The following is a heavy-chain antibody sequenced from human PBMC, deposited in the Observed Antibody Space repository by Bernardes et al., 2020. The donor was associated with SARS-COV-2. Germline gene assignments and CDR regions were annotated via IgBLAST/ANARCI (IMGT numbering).Heavy chain of an antibody. CDR3: AKHGTGPTGRSHDY. J-gene: IGHJ4*02. Sequence: GGSLRLSCETSGFTFSNTAMSWVRQAPGKGLEWVASIRGGVDSTYYADSVKGRYTISRDNSKNTVYLQMDSLRADDTAVYYCAKHGTGPTGRSHDYWGQGTLVTVSS. CDR1: GFTFSNTA. CDR2: IRGGVDST. V-gene: IGHV3-23*01. D-gene: IGHD1-1*01.